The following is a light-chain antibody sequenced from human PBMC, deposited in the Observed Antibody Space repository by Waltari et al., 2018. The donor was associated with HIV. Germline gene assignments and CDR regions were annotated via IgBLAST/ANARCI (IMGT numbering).Light chain of an antibody. V-gene: IGKV3-15*01. CDR3: QQYAKWPPYT. Sequence: EIVMTQSPAPLSVSLGERATLSCRASQSLTSNLAWYQQKPGQAPRLLIYGASTRATGIPARFSGSGSGTEFTLTISSLQSEDFAVYYCQQYAKWPPYTFGQGTKLEIK. J-gene: IGKJ2*01. CDR1: QSLTSN. CDR2: GAS.